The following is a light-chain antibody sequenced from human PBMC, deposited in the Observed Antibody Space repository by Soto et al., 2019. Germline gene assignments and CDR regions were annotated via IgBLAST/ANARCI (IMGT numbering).Light chain of an antibody. J-gene: IGKJ2*01. CDR1: QSFSTW. Sequence: IQMTQSASTLSASVGDRVTITCRASQSFSTWLAWYQQKPGKAPNLLIYKTSNLQSGVPSRFSGSGSGSEFTLTISGLQPDDFATYYCLQYNTYPVTFGQGTKLEIK. V-gene: IGKV1-5*03. CDR2: KTS. CDR3: LQYNTYPVT.